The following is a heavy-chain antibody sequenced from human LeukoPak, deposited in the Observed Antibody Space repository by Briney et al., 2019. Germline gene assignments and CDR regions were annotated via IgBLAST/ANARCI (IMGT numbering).Heavy chain of an antibody. CDR1: GFTFSSYG. CDR2: ISSSGSTI. CDR3: AREFWDDISTVWNYYYGMDV. J-gene: IGHJ6*02. D-gene: IGHD3-9*01. V-gene: IGHV3-48*04. Sequence: GRSLRLSCAASGFTFSSYGMHWVRQAPGKGLEWVSYISSSGSTIHYADSVKGRFTISRDNAKNSLYLQMNSLRAEDTAVYYCAREFWDDISTVWNYYYGMDVWGQGTTVTVSS.